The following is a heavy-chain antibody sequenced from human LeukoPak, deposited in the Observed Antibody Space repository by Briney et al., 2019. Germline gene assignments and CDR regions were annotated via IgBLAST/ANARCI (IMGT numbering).Heavy chain of an antibody. CDR1: GFTFTNYA. J-gene: IGHJ4*02. CDR2: MSGRGVST. CDR3: AKDCNGGNCYIAY. D-gene: IGHD2-15*01. Sequence: QPGGSLRLSCAASGFTFTNYAMSWVRQAPGEGLEWVSGMSGRGVSTYYADSVKGRFTISSDNSKNTLYLQMNSLRAEDTAIYYCAKDCNGGNCYIAYWGQGTLVTVAS. V-gene: IGHV3-23*01.